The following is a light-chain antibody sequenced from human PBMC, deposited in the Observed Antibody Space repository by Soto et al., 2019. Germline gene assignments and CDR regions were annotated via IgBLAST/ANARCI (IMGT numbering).Light chain of an antibody. Sequence: QSALTQPPSASGSPGQSVTISCTGTSSDVGGYNYVSWYQQHPGKAPKLMIYEVSKRPSGVPERFSGSKSGNTASLTVSGLQAEDEADYYCSSYAGSNNYVFGTGTKLPV. J-gene: IGLJ1*01. CDR3: SSYAGSNNYV. CDR1: SSDVGGYNY. V-gene: IGLV2-8*01. CDR2: EVS.